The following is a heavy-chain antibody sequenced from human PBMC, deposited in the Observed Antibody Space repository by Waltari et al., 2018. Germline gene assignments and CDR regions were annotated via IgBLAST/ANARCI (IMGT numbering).Heavy chain of an antibody. D-gene: IGHD2-2*01. V-gene: IGHV4-34*01. CDR2: INHRGST. Sequence: QVQLQQWGAGLLKPSETLSLTCAVYGGSFSGYYWRWIRQPPGQGLEWIGEINHRGSTNYNPSLKSRVTISVDTSKNQFSLKLSSVTAADTAVYYCARTHCSSTSCYDWFLEWLPYYYFDYWGQGTLVTVSS. CDR1: GGSFSGYY. CDR3: ARTHCSSTSCYDWFLEWLPYYYFDY. J-gene: IGHJ4*02.